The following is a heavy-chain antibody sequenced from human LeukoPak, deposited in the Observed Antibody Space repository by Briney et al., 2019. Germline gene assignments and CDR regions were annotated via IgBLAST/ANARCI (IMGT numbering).Heavy chain of an antibody. CDR3: AKDLGGPDYGDTPDPMDV. CDR2: ISGSGGST. CDR1: GFTFSSYA. D-gene: IGHD4-17*01. Sequence: PGGSLRLSCAASGFTFSSYAMSWVRQAPGKGLEWVSAISGSGGSTYYADSVKGRFTISRDNSKNTLYLQMNSLGAEDTAVYYCAKDLGGPDYGDTPDPMDVWGQGTTVTVSS. J-gene: IGHJ6*02. V-gene: IGHV3-23*01.